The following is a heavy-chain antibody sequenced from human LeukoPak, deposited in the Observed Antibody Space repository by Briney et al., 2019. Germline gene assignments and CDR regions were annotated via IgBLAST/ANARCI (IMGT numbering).Heavy chain of an antibody. Sequence: AGSLRLSRAASGFTVTNYYMSWVRQAPGKGLEWVSVIYSGGDTFHADSVKGRFTLSRDNSKNILYLQMNSLRAEDTAVYYCTRDPGGWGQGTLVTVSS. CDR1: GFTVTNYY. J-gene: IGHJ4*02. CDR3: TRDPGG. CDR2: IYSGGDT. V-gene: IGHV3-66*01.